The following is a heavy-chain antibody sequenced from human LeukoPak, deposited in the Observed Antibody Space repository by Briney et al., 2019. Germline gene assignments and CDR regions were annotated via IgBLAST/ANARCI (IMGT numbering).Heavy chain of an antibody. V-gene: IGHV3-23*01. CDR2: ISGSGGST. CDR3: ARAVDIVAPEDY. D-gene: IGHD5-12*01. Sequence: PGGSLRLSCAASGFTFSSYAMSWVRQAPGKGLEWVSAISGSGGSTYYADSVKGRFTISRDNSKNPLYLQMDSLRAEDTAVYYCARAVDIVAPEDYWGQGTLVTVSS. CDR1: GFTFSSYA. J-gene: IGHJ4*02.